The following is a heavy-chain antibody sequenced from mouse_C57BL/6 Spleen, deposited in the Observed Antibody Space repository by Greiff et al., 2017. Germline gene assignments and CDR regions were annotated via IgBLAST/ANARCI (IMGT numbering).Heavy chain of an antibody. J-gene: IGHJ3*01. Sequence: VQLQQSGPELVKPGASVKISCKASGYAFSSSWMNWVKQRPGKGLEWIGRLYPGDGDTNYNGKFKGKATLTADKSSSTAYMQRSSLTSEDSAVYFCARSDGYYVGFAYWGQGTLVTVSA. V-gene: IGHV1-82*01. CDR1: GYAFSSSW. CDR3: ARSDGYYVGFAY. CDR2: LYPGDGDT. D-gene: IGHD2-3*01.